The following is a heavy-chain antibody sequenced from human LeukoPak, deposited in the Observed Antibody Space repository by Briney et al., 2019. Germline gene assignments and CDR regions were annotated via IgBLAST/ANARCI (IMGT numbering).Heavy chain of an antibody. CDR3: ARESESSGWYDY. CDR2: ISGDGGST. J-gene: IGHJ4*02. CDR1: GFXFHDYA. Sequence: PGGSLRLSCAAPGFXFHDYAIHWVRQAPGKGQEWVSLISGDGGSTFYADSVKGRFTISRDNSKNSLYLQMNSLRSDDTALYYCARESESSGWYDYWGQGTLVTVSS. D-gene: IGHD6-19*01. V-gene: IGHV3-43*02.